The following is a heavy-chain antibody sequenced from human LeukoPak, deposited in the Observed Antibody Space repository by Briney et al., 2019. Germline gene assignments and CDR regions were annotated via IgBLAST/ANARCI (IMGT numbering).Heavy chain of an antibody. V-gene: IGHV3-23*01. CDR3: AKDKGAVAGTGRTDY. CDR1: GFTFSSYA. Sequence: GGSLRLSCVASGFTFSSYAMSWVRQAPGKGLEWVSAISYSGGSTYYADSVKGRFTISRDNSKNTLYLQMNSLRAEDTAVYYCAKDKGAVAGTGRTDYWGQGTLVTVSS. CDR2: ISYSGGST. D-gene: IGHD6-19*01. J-gene: IGHJ4*02.